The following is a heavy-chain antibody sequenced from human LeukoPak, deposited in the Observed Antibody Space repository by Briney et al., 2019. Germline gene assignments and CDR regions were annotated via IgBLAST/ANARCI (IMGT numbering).Heavy chain of an antibody. CDR1: GVSIRSSYYY. D-gene: IGHD4-17*01. J-gene: IGHJ4*02. V-gene: IGHV4-39*07. Sequence: SETLSLTCTVSGVSIRSSYYYWGWIRQPPGKGLEWIGSIYDSGSTYYNPSLKSRVTISVDTSKNQFSLKLSSVTAADTAVYYCARGEDYGDYSNALFDYWGQGTLVTVSS. CDR3: ARGEDYGDYSNALFDY. CDR2: IYDSGST.